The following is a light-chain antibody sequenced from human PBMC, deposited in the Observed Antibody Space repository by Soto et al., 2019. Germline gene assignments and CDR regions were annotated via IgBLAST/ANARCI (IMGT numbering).Light chain of an antibody. CDR3: SSYTSSSTLVG. CDR1: SSDVGGYNY. CDR2: DVS. Sequence: QSALTQPASVSGSPGQSITISCTGTSSDVGGYNYVSWYQQHPGKAPKLVIYDVSNRPSGVSNRFSGSKSGNTASLTISGLQAEDEADYYCSSYTSSSTLVGFGGGTKLTVL. J-gene: IGLJ2*01. V-gene: IGLV2-14*01.